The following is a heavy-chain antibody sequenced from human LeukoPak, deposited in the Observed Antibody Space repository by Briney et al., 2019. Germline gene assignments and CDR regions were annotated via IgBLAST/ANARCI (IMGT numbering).Heavy chain of an antibody. CDR2: IKSLGAGGTT. J-gene: IGHJ4*02. CDR3: THDSSGYYSLHY. Sequence: KPGGSLRLSCATSGFTFNNAWMSWVRQAPGQGLEWVGRIKSLGAGGTTDYAAPVKGRFTISRDDSKNTVFLQMRSLRTEDTAVYYCTHDSSGYYSLHYWGQGTLVTVAS. V-gene: IGHV3-15*01. D-gene: IGHD3-22*01. CDR1: GFTFNNAW.